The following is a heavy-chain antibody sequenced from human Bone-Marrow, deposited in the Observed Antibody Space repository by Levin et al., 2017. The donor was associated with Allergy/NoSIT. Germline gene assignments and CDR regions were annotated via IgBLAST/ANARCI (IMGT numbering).Heavy chain of an antibody. Sequence: RSSETLSLTCTVSGGSINSGGYSWTWIRQSPGKGLEWIGYIYHSGSTYYNPALRGRVTFSLDRSKSQFSLKLNSVTAADSAVYYCARGTFFDFWSGYQARLTGDAFDIWGPGAMVTVSS. D-gene: IGHD3-3*01. CDR2: IYHSGST. J-gene: IGHJ3*02. V-gene: IGHV4-30-2*06. CDR3: ARGTFFDFWSGYQARLTGDAFDI. CDR1: GGSINSGGYS.